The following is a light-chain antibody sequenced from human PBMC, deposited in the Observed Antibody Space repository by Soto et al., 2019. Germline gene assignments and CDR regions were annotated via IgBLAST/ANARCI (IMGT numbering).Light chain of an antibody. Sequence: EIVMTQYPATLSVSPGERAPLSCRASQNVGNNLVWYQQKPGQAPRLLIYGASTRAAGIPDRFSGSGSGTEFTLTISGLQSDDFAVYYCQQFNNWPPWTFGQGTKVDIK. J-gene: IGKJ1*01. CDR1: QNVGNN. CDR2: GAS. V-gene: IGKV3-15*01. CDR3: QQFNNWPPWT.